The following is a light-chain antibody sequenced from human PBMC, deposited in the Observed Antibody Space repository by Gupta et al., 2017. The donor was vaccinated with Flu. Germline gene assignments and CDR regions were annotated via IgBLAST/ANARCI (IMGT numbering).Light chain of an antibody. CDR1: QSISSW. J-gene: IGKJ2*01. CDR3: QQDNSYSPYI. CDR2: KAS. V-gene: IGKV1-5*03. Sequence: DIQMTQSPSTLSASVGDRVTITCRASQSISSWLAWYQQKPGKAPKLLIYKASSLESGVPSRFSGSGYGTEFTLTISSLQPDDFATYYCQQDNSYSPYIFGQGTKMEIK.